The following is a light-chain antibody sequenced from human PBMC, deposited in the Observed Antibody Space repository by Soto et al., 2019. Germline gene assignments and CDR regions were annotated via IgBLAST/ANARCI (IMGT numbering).Light chain of an antibody. Sequence: EIVMTQSPATLSVSPGERATLSCRASQSVSSNLAWYQQKPGQGPRLLIYGASTRATGIPARFSGSGSGTEFTLTISSLQSENFAVYYCQQYNNWPPVTFGQGTKVEIK. J-gene: IGKJ1*01. CDR3: QQYNNWPPVT. V-gene: IGKV3-15*01. CDR1: QSVSSN. CDR2: GAS.